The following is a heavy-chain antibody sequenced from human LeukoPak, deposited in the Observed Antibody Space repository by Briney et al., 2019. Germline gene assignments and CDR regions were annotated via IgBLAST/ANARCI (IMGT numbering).Heavy chain of an antibody. CDR3: ASASSSGPYYFDY. CDR1: GFTFSSYW. V-gene: IGHV3-7*01. J-gene: IGHJ4*02. Sequence: GGSLRLSCAASGFTFSSYWMSWVRQAPGKGLEWVANIKQDGSKKYYVDSVKGRFTISRDNAKNSLYLQMNSLRAEDTAVYYCASASSSGPYYFDYWGQGTLVTVSS. D-gene: IGHD6-19*01. CDR2: IKQDGSKK.